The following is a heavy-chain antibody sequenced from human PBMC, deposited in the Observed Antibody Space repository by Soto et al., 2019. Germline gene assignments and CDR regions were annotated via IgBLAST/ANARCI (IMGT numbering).Heavy chain of an antibody. D-gene: IGHD3-22*01. CDR2: ISGSGGST. V-gene: IGHV3-23*01. Sequence: PGGSLRLSCAASGFTFSSYAMSWVRQAPGKGLEWVSAISGSGGSTYYADSVKGRFTISRDNSKNTLYLQMNSLRAEDTAVYYCAKDGWIDYYDSSGYTLEWFDPWGQGTLVTVSS. J-gene: IGHJ5*02. CDR1: GFTFSSYA. CDR3: AKDGWIDYYDSSGYTLEWFDP.